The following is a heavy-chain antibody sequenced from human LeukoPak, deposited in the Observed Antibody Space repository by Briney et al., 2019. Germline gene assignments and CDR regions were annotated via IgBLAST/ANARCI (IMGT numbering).Heavy chain of an antibody. CDR3: ARVLRAASWRSYDY. D-gene: IGHD5-18*01. V-gene: IGHV4-31*03. CDR2: IYYTGST. Sequence: SETLSLTCTVSGGSINSGGYFWHWVRQHPVRGLELIVSIYYTGSTSYYPSRKSRLTISIATSKNQFSLRLNSVIAADTAVYYCARVLRAASWRSYDYWGQGSLVTVSS. CDR1: GGSINSGGYF. J-gene: IGHJ4*02.